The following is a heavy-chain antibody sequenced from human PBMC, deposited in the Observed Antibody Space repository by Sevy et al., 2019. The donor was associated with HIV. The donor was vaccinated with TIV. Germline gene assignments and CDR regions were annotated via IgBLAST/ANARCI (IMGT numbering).Heavy chain of an antibody. V-gene: IGHV3-23*01. Sequence: GSLRLSCAASGFTFSSYAMSWVRQAPGKGLEWVSAISGSGGSTYYADPVKGRFTISRDNSKNTLYLQMNSLRAEDTAVYYCAKGDIVVVPAAIVGYYFDYWGQGTLVTVSS. CDR1: GFTFSSYA. CDR2: ISGSGGST. J-gene: IGHJ4*02. D-gene: IGHD2-2*01. CDR3: AKGDIVVVPAAIVGYYFDY.